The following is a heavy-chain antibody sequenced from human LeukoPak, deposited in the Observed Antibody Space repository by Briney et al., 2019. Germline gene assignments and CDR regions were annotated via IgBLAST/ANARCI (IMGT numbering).Heavy chain of an antibody. CDR1: GFTFSDYD. Sequence: GGSLRLSCSASGFTFSDYDMNWVRQAPGKGLEWVSSISGLSTHIYYGDSVKGRFSISRDSAKNSVYLQMNSLGVEDTAIYYCGRAFPPLRTSSAGDLWGQGILVTVSS. J-gene: IGHJ4*02. V-gene: IGHV3-69-1*02. CDR3: GRAFPPLRTSSAGDL. CDR2: ISGLSTHI. D-gene: IGHD3-16*01.